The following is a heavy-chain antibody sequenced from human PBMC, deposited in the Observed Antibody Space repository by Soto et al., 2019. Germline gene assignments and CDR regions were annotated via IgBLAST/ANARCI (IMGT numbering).Heavy chain of an antibody. CDR2: ISYDGSNK. J-gene: IGHJ4*02. V-gene: IGHV3-30*18. CDR1: GFRFSSYG. D-gene: IGHD3-22*01. CDR3: AKDRTFDSSGYHPFN. Sequence: GGSLRLSCASSGFRFSSYGMHLVRQAPGKGLEWVAVISYDGSNKYYADSVKGRFTISRDNSKNTLYLQMNSLRAEDTAVYYCAKDRTFDSSGYHPFNWGQGTLVTVSS.